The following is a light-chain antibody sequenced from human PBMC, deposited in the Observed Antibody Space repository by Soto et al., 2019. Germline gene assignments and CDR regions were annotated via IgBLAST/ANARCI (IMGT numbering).Light chain of an antibody. V-gene: IGLV1-44*01. CDR2: SNN. J-gene: IGLJ1*01. CDR3: AAWDDSLNGYV. CDR1: SSNIGTNT. Sequence: QSVLTQPPSASGTPGQRVTISCSGSSSNIGTNTVNWFQQLPGTAPKLLISSNNQRPSGVPDRFSGSKSGTSASLAISGLQCEDEADYYCAAWDDSLNGYVFGTGTKLTVL.